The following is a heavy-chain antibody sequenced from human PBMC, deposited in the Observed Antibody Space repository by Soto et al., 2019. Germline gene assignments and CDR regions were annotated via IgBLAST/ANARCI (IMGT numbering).Heavy chain of an antibody. D-gene: IGHD6-25*01. CDR2: INPNSGGT. Sequence: SVKVSCKASGYTFTGYYMHWVRQAPGQGLEWMGWINPNSGGTNYAQKFQGRVTMTRDTSISTAYMELSRLRSDDTAVYYCASLSAASSSGYSGGYSDYQGQATVGPVSP. CDR3: ASLSAASSSGYSGGYSDY. J-gene: IGHJ4*02. CDR1: GYTFTGYY. V-gene: IGHV1-2*02.